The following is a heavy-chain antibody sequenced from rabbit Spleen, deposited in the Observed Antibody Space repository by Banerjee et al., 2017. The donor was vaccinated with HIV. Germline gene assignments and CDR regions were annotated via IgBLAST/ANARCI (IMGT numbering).Heavy chain of an antibody. CDR2: INAVTGTA. V-gene: IGHV1S45*01. CDR1: GFSFSNKAV. D-gene: IGHD4-1*01. J-gene: IGHJ2*01. CDR3: ARGVAGVIGWKFGW. Sequence: QEQLVESGGGLVPPGGSLKLSCTASGFSFSNKAVMCWFRQPPGEGLQWLACINAVTGTALYASWAKCRCASTKAASTTETLQMTSVTGAATVPHFCARGVAGVIGWKFGWGGAGTRGTV.